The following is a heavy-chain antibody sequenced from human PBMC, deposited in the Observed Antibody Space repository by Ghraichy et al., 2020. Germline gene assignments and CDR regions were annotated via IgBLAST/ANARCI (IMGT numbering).Heavy chain of an antibody. J-gene: IGHJ4*02. Sequence: GGSLRLSCEASGFPFSRFWMSWVRQAPGKGLEWVANINYDESQTYYVDSVNGRFTISRDNAKSSVYLQMNSLSAEDTAVYYCARVVWGQPDYWGQGTLVTVSS. CDR2: INYDESQT. V-gene: IGHV3-7*01. D-gene: IGHD2-8*01. CDR3: ARVVWGQPDY. CDR1: GFPFSRFW.